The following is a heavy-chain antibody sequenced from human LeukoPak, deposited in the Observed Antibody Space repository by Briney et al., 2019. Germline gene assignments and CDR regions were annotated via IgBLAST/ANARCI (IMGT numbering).Heavy chain of an antibody. V-gene: IGHV4-61*02. CDR1: GGSIGSGSYY. Sequence: SQTLSLTCTVSGGSIGSGSYYWSWIRQPAGKGLEWIGRIYTGGSTNYNPSLKSRVTISVDTSKNQFSLKLSSVTAADTAVYYCARDRAAARPPGDYYMDVWGKGTTVTVSS. CDR3: ARDRAAARPPGDYYMDV. J-gene: IGHJ6*03. CDR2: IYTGGST. D-gene: IGHD6-6*01.